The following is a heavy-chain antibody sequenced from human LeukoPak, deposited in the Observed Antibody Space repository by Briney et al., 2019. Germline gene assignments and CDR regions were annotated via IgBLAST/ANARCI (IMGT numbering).Heavy chain of an antibody. CDR3: TKVYCTNGVCFDY. CDR1: GFTFGDYA. CDR2: IRSKTYGGTT. D-gene: IGHD2-8*01. Sequence: GGSLRLSCTASGFTFGDYAMSWFRQAPGKGLEWVGFIRSKTYGGTTEYAVSVKGRFTISRDDSKSIAYLQMDSLKTEDTAVYYCTKVYCTNGVCFDYWGQGTLVTVSS. J-gene: IGHJ4*02. V-gene: IGHV3-49*03.